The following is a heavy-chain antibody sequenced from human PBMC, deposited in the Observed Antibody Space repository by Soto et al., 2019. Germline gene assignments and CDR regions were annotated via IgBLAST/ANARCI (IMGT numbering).Heavy chain of an antibody. J-gene: IGHJ3*02. Sequence: ASVKVSCKASGYTLTGYYMHWVRQAPGQGLEWMGWINPNSGSTNYAQKFQGRVTMTRDTSISTAYMELSRLRSDDTAVYYCASGVVPAELDAFDIWGQGTMVTVSS. CDR2: INPNSGST. CDR1: GYTLTGYY. CDR3: ASGVVPAELDAFDI. D-gene: IGHD2-2*01. V-gene: IGHV1-2*02.